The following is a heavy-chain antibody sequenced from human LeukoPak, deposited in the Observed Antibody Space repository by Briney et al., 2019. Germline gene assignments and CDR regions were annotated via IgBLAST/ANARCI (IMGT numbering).Heavy chain of an antibody. D-gene: IGHD1-26*01. Sequence: ASVKVSCKASGYTFTSYDINWVRQAPGQGLEWMGRINPNSGGTNYAQKFQGRVTMTRDTSISTAYMELSRLRSDDTAVYYCARGRSIVGATSYYYYYMDVWGKGTTVTVSS. J-gene: IGHJ6*03. CDR3: ARGRSIVGATSYYYYYMDV. V-gene: IGHV1-2*06. CDR2: INPNSGGT. CDR1: GYTFTSYD.